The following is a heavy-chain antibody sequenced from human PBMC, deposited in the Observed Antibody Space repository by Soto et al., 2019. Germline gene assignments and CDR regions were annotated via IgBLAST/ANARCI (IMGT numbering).Heavy chain of an antibody. CDR3: ARGWGGYFDL. V-gene: IGHV4-59*11. CDR2: IYYSGST. CDR1: GGSISSHY. Sequence: SETLSLTCTVSGGSISSHYWSWIRQPPGKGLEWIGYIYYSGSTNYNPSLKSRVTISVDTSKNQFSLKLSSVTAADMAVYYCARGWGGYFDLWGLGTLVTVSS. D-gene: IGHD1-26*01. J-gene: IGHJ2*01.